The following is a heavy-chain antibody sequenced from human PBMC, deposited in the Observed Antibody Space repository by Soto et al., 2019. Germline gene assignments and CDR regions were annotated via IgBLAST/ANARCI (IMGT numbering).Heavy chain of an antibody. CDR1: GYTFTSYG. D-gene: IGHD4-17*01. CDR2: ISAYNGST. J-gene: IGHJ6*02. Sequence: ASVKVSCKASGYTFTSYGISWVRQAPGQGLEWMGWISAYNGSTNYAQKLQGRVTMTTDTSTSTAYMELRSLRSDDTAVYYCARERTDYGDYSYGMDVWGQGTTVTVSS. V-gene: IGHV1-18*04. CDR3: ARERTDYGDYSYGMDV.